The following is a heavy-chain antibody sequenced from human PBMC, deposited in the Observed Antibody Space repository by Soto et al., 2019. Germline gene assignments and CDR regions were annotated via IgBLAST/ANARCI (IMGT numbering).Heavy chain of an antibody. V-gene: IGHV1-69*13. J-gene: IGHJ5*02. CDR2: IIPIFGTA. CDR3: ARYGQLAVAGSGGYWFDP. D-gene: IGHD6-19*01. CDR1: GGTFSSYA. Sequence: GASVKVSCKASGGTFSSYAISWVRQAPGQGLEWMGGIIPIFGTANYAQKFQGRVTITADESTSTAYMELSSLRSEDTAVYYCARYGQLAVAGSGGYWFDPWGQGTLVTVSS.